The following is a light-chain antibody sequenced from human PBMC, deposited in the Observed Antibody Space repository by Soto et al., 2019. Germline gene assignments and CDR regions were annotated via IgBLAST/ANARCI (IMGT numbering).Light chain of an antibody. CDR2: DVT. Sequence: QSALTQPRSVSGSPGQSVTISCTGTSSDVGGFNYVSWYQQHPGKAPQLMIYDVTKRPSGVPDRFSGSKSGYTASLTISGLQAADEADYYCCSYAGSYTYVFGTGTKLTVL. CDR1: SSDVGGFNY. V-gene: IGLV2-11*01. J-gene: IGLJ1*01. CDR3: CSYAGSYTYV.